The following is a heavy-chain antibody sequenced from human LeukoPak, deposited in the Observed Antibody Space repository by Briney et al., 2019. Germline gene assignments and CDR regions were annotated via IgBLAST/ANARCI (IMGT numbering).Heavy chain of an antibody. V-gene: IGHV4-4*07. Sequence: KPSQTLSLTCTISGGSISSYYWSWIRQPAGKGLEWIGRIYTSGSTNYNPSLKSRVTMSVDTSKNQFSLKLSSVTAADTAVYYCARGILTGSRFDPWGQGTLVTVSS. D-gene: IGHD3-9*01. J-gene: IGHJ5*02. CDR1: GGSISSYY. CDR3: ARGILTGSRFDP. CDR2: IYTSGST.